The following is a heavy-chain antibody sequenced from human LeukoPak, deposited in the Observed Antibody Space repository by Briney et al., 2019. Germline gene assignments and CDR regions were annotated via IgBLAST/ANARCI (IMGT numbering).Heavy chain of an antibody. D-gene: IGHD6-19*01. V-gene: IGHV3-7*01. CDR2: IKQDGSQK. CDR3: ARETPDSSGWD. CDR1: GFTLSTYW. Sequence: GGSLRLSCAASGFTLSTYWMSWVRQAPGKGLEWVANIKQDGSQKYYVDSVKGRFTISRDNARNSLYLQMNSLRAEDTAICYCARETPDSSGWDWGQGTLVTVSS. J-gene: IGHJ1*01.